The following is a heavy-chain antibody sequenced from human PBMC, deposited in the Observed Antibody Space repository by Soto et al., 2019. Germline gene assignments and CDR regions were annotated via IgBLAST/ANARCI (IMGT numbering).Heavy chain of an antibody. J-gene: IGHJ4*02. CDR3: ARSLGYCTNGVCYDFDY. V-gene: IGHV1-2*04. Sequence: ASVKVSCKASGYTFTGYYMHWVRQAPGQGLEWMGWINPNSGGTNYAQKFQGWVTMTRDTSISTAYVELSRLRSDDTAVYYCARSLGYCTNGVCYDFDYWGQGTLVTVSS. CDR1: GYTFTGYY. CDR2: INPNSGGT. D-gene: IGHD2-8*01.